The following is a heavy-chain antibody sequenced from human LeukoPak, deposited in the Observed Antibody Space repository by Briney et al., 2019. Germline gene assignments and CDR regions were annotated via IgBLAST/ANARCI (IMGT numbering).Heavy chain of an antibody. J-gene: IGHJ2*01. V-gene: IGHV3-53*01. CDR2: IYSGGST. Sequence: PGGSLRLSCAASGFTVSGNYMSWVRQAPGKGLEWVSVIYSGGSTYYADSVKGRFTISRDNSKNTLYLQMNSLRAEDTAVYYCARDCGGGDCYPPGLWGRGTLVTVSS. CDR3: ARDCGGGDCYPPGL. D-gene: IGHD2-21*02. CDR1: GFTVSGNY.